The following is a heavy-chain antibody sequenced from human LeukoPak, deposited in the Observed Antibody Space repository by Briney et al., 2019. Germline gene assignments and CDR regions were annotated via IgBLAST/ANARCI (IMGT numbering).Heavy chain of an antibody. CDR2: INPNSGGT. D-gene: IGHD3-22*01. Sequence: ASVKVSCKASGYTFTGYYMHWVRQAPGQGLEWMGWINPNSGGTNYAQKFQGRVTMTRDTSISTAYMELSRLRSDDTAVYYCARGGSVSHGYYYDNSGYYYFDYWGQGTLVTVSS. CDR1: GYTFTGYY. V-gene: IGHV1-2*02. CDR3: ARGGSVSHGYYYDNSGYYYFDY. J-gene: IGHJ4*02.